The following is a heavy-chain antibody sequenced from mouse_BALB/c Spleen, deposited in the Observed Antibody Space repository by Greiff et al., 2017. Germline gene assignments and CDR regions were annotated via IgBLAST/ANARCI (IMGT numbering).Heavy chain of an antibody. CDR3: ARQTGTGAMDY. CDR1: GFTFSSYA. Sequence: EVQLVESWGGLVTPGGSLKLSCAASGFTFSSYAMSLVRQTPDKRLEWVATISSGGSYTYYPDSVKGRFTISRDNAKNTLYLQMSSLKSEDTAMYYCARQTGTGAMDYWGQGTSVTVYS. CDR2: ISSGGSYT. V-gene: IGHV5-6*01. J-gene: IGHJ4*01. D-gene: IGHD4-1*01.